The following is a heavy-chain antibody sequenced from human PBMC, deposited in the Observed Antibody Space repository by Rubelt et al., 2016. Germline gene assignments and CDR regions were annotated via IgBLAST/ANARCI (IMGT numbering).Heavy chain of an antibody. CDR3: VKGPSSWYPFFGS. Sequence: SGQPGRSLRLSCTASGFIFGDYAMHWVRPSQGKGLEWVSGITWNSGSIDYADSVKGRFTISMDNAQNSLSLQMNSLRPEDTALYYCVKGPSSWYPFFGSWGQGTLVTVAS. CDR1: GFIFGDYA. J-gene: IGHJ4*02. D-gene: IGHD6-13*01. CDR2: ITWNSGSI. V-gene: IGHV3-9*01.